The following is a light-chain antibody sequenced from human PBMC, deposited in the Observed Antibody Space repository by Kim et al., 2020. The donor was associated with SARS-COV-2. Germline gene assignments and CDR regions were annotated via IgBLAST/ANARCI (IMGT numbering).Light chain of an antibody. CDR3: HHYNNWPPP. CDR1: QSVNSN. CDR2: GTS. V-gene: IGKV3-15*01. J-gene: IGKJ1*01. Sequence: VSPGERATLSCRASQSVNSNLAWYQHKPGQAPRLLIYGTSTRATGIPARFSGSGSGTDFTLTISNLQSEDSAVYYCHHYNNWPPPFGQGTKVDIK.